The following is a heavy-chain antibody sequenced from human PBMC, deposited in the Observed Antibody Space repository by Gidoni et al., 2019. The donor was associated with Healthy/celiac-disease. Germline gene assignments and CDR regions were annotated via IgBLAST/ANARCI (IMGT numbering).Heavy chain of an antibody. Sequence: EVQLVESGGGLVQPGGSLRLSCAASGFTFSSYEMNWVRQAPGKGLEWVSYISSSGSTIYYADSVKGRFTISRDNAKNSLYLQMNSLRAEDTAVYYCAREETTGTDYYYYGMDVWGQGTTVTVSS. CDR2: ISSSGSTI. D-gene: IGHD1-7*01. J-gene: IGHJ6*02. CDR1: GFTFSSYE. CDR3: AREETTGTDYYYYGMDV. V-gene: IGHV3-48*03.